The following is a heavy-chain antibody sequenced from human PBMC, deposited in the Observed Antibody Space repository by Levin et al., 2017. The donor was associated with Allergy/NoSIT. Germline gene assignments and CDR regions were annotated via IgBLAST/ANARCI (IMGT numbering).Heavy chain of an antibody. Sequence: AGGSLRLSCAASGFTFSSYDMHWVRQATGKGLAWISGINTAGDTYYPDSVKGRFTISREYAKNSLFLQMNSLTAGDTAVYYCARVHRGAFDIWGQGTVVTVSS. V-gene: IGHV3-13*01. CDR2: INTAGDT. CDR3: ARVHRGAFDI. D-gene: IGHD3-10*01. J-gene: IGHJ3*02. CDR1: GFTFSSYD.